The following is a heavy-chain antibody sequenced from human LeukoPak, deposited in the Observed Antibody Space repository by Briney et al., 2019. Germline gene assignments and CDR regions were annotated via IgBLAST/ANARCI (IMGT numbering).Heavy chain of an antibody. Sequence: GGSLRLSCAASGFTFSSCWMSWVRQAPGKGLEWVANIKQDGSEKYYVDSVKGRFTISRDNAKNSLYLQMNSLRAEDTAVYYCARGGGWPYFDYWGQGTLVTVSS. CDR1: GFTFSSCW. D-gene: IGHD6-19*01. J-gene: IGHJ4*02. V-gene: IGHV3-7*01. CDR3: ARGGGWPYFDY. CDR2: IKQDGSEK.